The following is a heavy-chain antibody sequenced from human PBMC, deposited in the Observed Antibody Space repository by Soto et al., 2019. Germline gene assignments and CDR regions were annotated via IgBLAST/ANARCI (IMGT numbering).Heavy chain of an antibody. D-gene: IGHD3-9*01. Sequence: QITLTESGPPLVKPTQTLTLTCTFSGISLTHRGVGVSWIRQPPGKALEWLAGIYWDDAKHFSPTQKSRITITKDTSNNQVVLTMTNMDSVDSATYFCAQRDFDLYGMDVWGQGTTFIVSS. CDR1: GISLTHRGVG. V-gene: IGHV2-5*02. CDR2: IYWDDAK. CDR3: AQRDFDLYGMDV. J-gene: IGHJ6*02.